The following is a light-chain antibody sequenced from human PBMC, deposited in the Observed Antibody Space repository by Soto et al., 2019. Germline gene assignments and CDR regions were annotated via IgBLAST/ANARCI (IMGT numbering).Light chain of an antibody. CDR3: QSYDSTLSARYV. CDR1: SSNLGADYD. J-gene: IGLJ1*01. CDR2: GNN. Sequence: QLVLTQPPSVSGAPRQRVTISCTGRSSNLGADYDVHWYQQRPGTAPKLLIFGNNNRPSGVPDRFSGSKSGTSASLAITGLQAEDEGDYYCQSYDSTLSARYVFGTGTKLTVL. V-gene: IGLV1-40*01.